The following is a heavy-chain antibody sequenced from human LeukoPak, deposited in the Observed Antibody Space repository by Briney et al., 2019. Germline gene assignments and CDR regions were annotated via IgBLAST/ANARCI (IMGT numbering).Heavy chain of an antibody. CDR2: INPNSGGT. D-gene: IGHD3-9*01. J-gene: IGHJ4*02. CDR1: GYTFTGYY. V-gene: IGHV1-2*02. Sequence: ASVKVSCKASGYTFTGYYMHWVRQAPGQGLEWMGWINPNSGGTNYAQKFQGRVTMTRDTFISTAYMELSRLRSDDTAVYYCARAFNDILTGYRTIDYWGQGTLVTVSS. CDR3: ARAFNDILTGYRTIDY.